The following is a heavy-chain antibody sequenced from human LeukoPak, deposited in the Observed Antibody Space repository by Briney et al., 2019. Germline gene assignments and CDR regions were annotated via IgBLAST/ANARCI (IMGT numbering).Heavy chain of an antibody. V-gene: IGHV3-21*04. D-gene: IGHD2-8*01. CDR2: ISTSSSYI. CDR3: AKWARYCTNGVCYYFDY. J-gene: IGHJ4*02. Sequence: PGGSLRLSCAASGFTFSGSTMNWVRQAPGKGLEWVSFISTSSSYIYYADSVRGRFTISRDNAKNSLYLQMNSLRAEDTAVYYCAKWARYCTNGVCYYFDYWGQGTLVTVSS. CDR1: GFTFSGST.